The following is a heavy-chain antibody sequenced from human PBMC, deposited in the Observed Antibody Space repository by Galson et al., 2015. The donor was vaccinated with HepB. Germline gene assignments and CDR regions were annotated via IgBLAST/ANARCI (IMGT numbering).Heavy chain of an antibody. CDR2: ISYDGSNK. Sequence: SLRLSCAASGFTFSSYAMHWVRQAPGKGLEWVAVISYDGSNKYYADSVKGRFTISRDNSKNTLYLQMNSLRAEDTAVYYCARDGSSSLGDGVDPWGQGTLVTVSS. CDR3: ARDGSSSLGDGVDP. J-gene: IGHJ5*02. D-gene: IGHD6-13*01. V-gene: IGHV3-30-3*01. CDR1: GFTFSSYA.